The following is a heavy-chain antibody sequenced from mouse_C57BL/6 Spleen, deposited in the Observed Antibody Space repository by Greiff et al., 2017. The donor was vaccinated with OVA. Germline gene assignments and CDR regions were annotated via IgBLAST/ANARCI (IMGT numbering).Heavy chain of an antibody. CDR3: DYYDYDGDY. J-gene: IGHJ2*01. V-gene: IGHV1-64*01. CDR1: GYTFTSYW. Sequence: QVQLKQPGAELVKPGASVKLSCKASGYTFTSYWMHWVKQRPGQGLEWIGMIHPNSGSTNYNEKFKSKATLTVDKSSSTAYMQLSSLTSEDSAVYYCDYYDYDGDYWGQGTTLTVSS. CDR2: IHPNSGST. D-gene: IGHD2-4*01.